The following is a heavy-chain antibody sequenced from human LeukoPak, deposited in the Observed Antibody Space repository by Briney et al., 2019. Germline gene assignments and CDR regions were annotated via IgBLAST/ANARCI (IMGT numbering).Heavy chain of an antibody. V-gene: IGHV5-51*01. CDR3: ARHSSVAGTSGRFDP. CDR2: IYPGDSDT. Sequence: GESLKISCKGSGYSFTSYWIGWVRQMPGKGLEWMGIIYPGDSDTRYSPSFQGQVTISADKSISTVYLQWSSLKASDTAMYYCARHSSVAGTSGRFDPWGQGTLVTVSS. J-gene: IGHJ5*02. CDR1: GYSFTSYW. D-gene: IGHD6-19*01.